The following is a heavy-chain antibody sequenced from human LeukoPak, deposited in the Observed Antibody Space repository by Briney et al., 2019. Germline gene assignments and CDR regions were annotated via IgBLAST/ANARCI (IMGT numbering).Heavy chain of an antibody. D-gene: IGHD2-2*01. J-gene: IGHJ6*03. CDR3: ARVRRYCSSTSCYYYYYMDV. Sequence: ASVKVSCKASGYTFTGYYMHWVRQAPGQGLEWMGWINPNSGSTNYAQKFQGRVTMTRDTSISTAYMELSRLRSDDTAVYYCARVRRYCSSTSCYYYYYMDVWGKGTTVTVSS. V-gene: IGHV1-2*02. CDR1: GYTFTGYY. CDR2: INPNSGST.